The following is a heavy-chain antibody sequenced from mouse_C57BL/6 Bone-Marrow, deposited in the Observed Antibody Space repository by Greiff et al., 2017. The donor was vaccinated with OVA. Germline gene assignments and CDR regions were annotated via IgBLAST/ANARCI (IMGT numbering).Heavy chain of an antibody. Sequence: EVKLQESGGGLVQPGGSLKLSCAASGFTFSDYYMYWVRQTPEKRLEWVAYISNGGGSTYYPDTVKGRFTISRDNAKNTLYLQMSRLKSEDTAMYYCARVTTVDYAMDYWGQGTSVTVSS. CDR3: ARVTTVDYAMDY. J-gene: IGHJ4*01. CDR2: ISNGGGST. CDR1: GFTFSDYY. V-gene: IGHV5-12*01. D-gene: IGHD1-1*01.